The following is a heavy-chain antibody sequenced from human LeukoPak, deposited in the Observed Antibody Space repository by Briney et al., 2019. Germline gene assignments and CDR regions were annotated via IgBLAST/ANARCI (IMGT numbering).Heavy chain of an antibody. V-gene: IGHV3-30*18. CDR2: ISYDGSNK. J-gene: IGHJ4*02. CDR3: AKGPLIDTPIDY. Sequence: GGSLRLSCAASGFTFITYAMSWVRQAPGKGLEWVAVISYDGSNKYYADSVKGRFTISRDNSKNTLYLQMNSLRAEGTAVYYCAKGPLIDTPIDYWGQGTLVTVSS. D-gene: IGHD3-16*02. CDR1: GFTFITYA.